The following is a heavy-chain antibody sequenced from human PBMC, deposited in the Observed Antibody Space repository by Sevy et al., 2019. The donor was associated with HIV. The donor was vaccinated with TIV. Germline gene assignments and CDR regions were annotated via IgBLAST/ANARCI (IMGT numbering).Heavy chain of an antibody. CDR3: TRDPTEGIAVAGNWYDP. CDR2: IRNKAYDGTK. Sequence: GGSLRLSCKASGFTFGDYAMSWFRQAPGKGLEWVGFIRNKAYDGTKEYAASVKGRFTISRDDSKSIAYLQMNSLKTEDTGVYYCTRDPTEGIAVAGNWYDPWGQGTLVTVSS. CDR1: GFTFGDYA. V-gene: IGHV3-49*03. D-gene: IGHD6-19*01. J-gene: IGHJ5*02.